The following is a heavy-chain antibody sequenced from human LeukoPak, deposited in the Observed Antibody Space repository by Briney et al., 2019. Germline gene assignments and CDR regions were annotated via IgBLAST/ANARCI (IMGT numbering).Heavy chain of an antibody. Sequence: SETLSLTCAVYGGSFSGYYWSWIRQPPGKGLEWIGEINHSGSTNYNPSLKSRVTISVDTSKNQFSLKLSSVTAADTAVYYCARVHRYCYGSGQNTLYYYYYYGMDVWGQGTTVTVSS. CDR2: INHSGST. D-gene: IGHD3-10*01. CDR3: ARVHRYCYGSGQNTLYYYYYYGMDV. V-gene: IGHV4-34*01. J-gene: IGHJ6*02. CDR1: GGSFSGYY.